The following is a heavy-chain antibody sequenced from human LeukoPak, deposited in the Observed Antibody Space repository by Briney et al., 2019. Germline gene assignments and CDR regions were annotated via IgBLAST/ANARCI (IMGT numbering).Heavy chain of an antibody. J-gene: IGHJ4*02. CDR2: IIPIFGTA. V-gene: IGHV1-69*13. CDR3: AREIHQGSGFWSGYQPFGY. CDR1: GGTFSSYA. D-gene: IGHD3-3*01. Sequence: ASVKVSCKASGGTFSSYAISWVRQAAGQGLEWMGGIIPIFGTANYAQKFQGRVTITADESTSTAYMELSSLRSEDTAVYYCAREIHQGSGFWSGYQPFGYWGQGTLVTDSS.